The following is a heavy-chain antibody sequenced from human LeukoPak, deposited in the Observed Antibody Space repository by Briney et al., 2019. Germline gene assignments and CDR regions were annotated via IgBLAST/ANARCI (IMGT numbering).Heavy chain of an antibody. CDR1: GGSFSGYY. CDR3: ARRPSGSYGYQYYYYMDV. D-gene: IGHD5-18*01. V-gene: IGHV4-34*01. CDR2: INHSGST. J-gene: IGHJ6*03. Sequence: SETLSLTCAVYGGSFSGYYWSWIRQPPGKGLEWIGEINHSGSTNYNPSLKSRVTISVDTSKNQFSLKLSSVTAADTAVYYCARRPSGSYGYQYYYYMDVWGKGTTVTVSS.